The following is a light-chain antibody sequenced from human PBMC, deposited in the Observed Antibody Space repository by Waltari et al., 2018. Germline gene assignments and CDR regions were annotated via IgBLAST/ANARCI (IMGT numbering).Light chain of an antibody. CDR2: GAS. Sequence: EIVMTQSPATLSVSPGERATLSCRASQSVRNNLVWYQQKPGQAPRLLIYGASPRVTGIPARFSGSGSGTEFTLTISSLQSEDFAGYYCQQYNNWPPWTFGQGTKVEIK. CDR3: QQYNNWPPWT. CDR1: QSVRNN. V-gene: IGKV3-15*01. J-gene: IGKJ1*01.